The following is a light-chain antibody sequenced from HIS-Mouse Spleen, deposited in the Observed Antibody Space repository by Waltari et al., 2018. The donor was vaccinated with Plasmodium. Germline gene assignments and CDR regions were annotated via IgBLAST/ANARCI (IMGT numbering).Light chain of an antibody. J-gene: IGKJ3*01. CDR1: QSVSSD. CDR3: QQYNNWSFT. V-gene: IGKV3-15*01. CDR2: GAS. Sequence: EIVMTQSPATLSVSPGERATRSCRASQSVSSDLAWSQQKPGQAPRLLIYGASTRATGIPARFSGSGSGTEFTLTISSLQSEDFAVYYCQQYNNWSFTFGPGTKVDIK.